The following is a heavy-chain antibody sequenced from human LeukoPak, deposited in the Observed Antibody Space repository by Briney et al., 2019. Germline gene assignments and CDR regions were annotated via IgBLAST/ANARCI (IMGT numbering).Heavy chain of an antibody. CDR1: GFTFDDYG. CDR3: AREGCSSTSCYTWAQLGWNYVPDAFDI. V-gene: IGHV3-20*04. D-gene: IGHD2-2*02. J-gene: IGHJ3*02. CDR2: INWNGGST. Sequence: GGSLRLSCAASGFTFDDYGMSWVRQAPGKGLEWVSGINWNGGSTGYADSVKGRSTISRDNAKNSLYLQMNSLRAEDTALYYCAREGCSSTSCYTWAQLGWNYVPDAFDIWGQGTMVTVSS.